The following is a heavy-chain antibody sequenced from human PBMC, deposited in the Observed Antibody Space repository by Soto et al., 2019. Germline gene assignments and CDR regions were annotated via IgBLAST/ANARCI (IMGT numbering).Heavy chain of an antibody. CDR1: GGAFSNSA. V-gene: IGHV1-69*01. CDR2: IIPMFRTS. D-gene: IGHD6-19*01. J-gene: IGHJ4*02. Sequence: QVQLVQSGAEVKTPGSSVKVSCKASGGAFSNSAISWVRQAPGQGLEWMGQIIPMFRTSNYAQKFQGRVMIIADESRSTAYMEMSSLRSDDTAMYYCARDPAAYSSGWPGRSFDSWGQGTLVTVSS. CDR3: ARDPAAYSSGWPGRSFDS.